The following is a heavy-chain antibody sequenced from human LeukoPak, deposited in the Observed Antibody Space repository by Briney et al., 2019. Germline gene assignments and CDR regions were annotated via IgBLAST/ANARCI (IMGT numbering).Heavy chain of an antibody. V-gene: IGHV3-7*03. CDR2: IKQDGSEK. CDR3: AKEGETSYYDFWSGYYHFDY. CDR1: GFTFSSYW. D-gene: IGHD3-3*01. Sequence: GGSLRLSCAASGFTFSSYWMSWVRQAPGKGLEWVANIKQDGSEKYYVDSVKGRFTISRDNAKNSLYLQMNSLRAEDTAVYYCAKEGETSYYDFWSGYYHFDYWGQGTLVTVSS. J-gene: IGHJ4*02.